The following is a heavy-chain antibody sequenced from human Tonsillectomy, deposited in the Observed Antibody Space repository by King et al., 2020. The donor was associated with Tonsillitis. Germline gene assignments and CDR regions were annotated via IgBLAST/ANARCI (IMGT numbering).Heavy chain of an antibody. CDR3: ARIPHYDQPGYYRPFDF. V-gene: IGHV3-7*01. D-gene: IGHD3-9*01. J-gene: IGHJ4*02. Sequence: VQLVESGGGLVQPGGSLRLSCVGSGFTLSDHWMSWVRQAPGKGMEWVANIKQDGSEKNYVDSVKGRFTISRDNAKSSVSLQMSSLRAEDTAVYYCARIPHYDQPGYYRPFDFWGQGILVFVSS. CDR1: GFTLSDHW. CDR2: IKQDGSEK.